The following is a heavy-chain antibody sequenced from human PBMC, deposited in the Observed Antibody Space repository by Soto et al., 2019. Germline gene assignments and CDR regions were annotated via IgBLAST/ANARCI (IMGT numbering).Heavy chain of an antibody. D-gene: IGHD3-22*01. J-gene: IGHJ4*02. V-gene: IGHV3-21*01. Sequence: PGVSLRLSCAASGFTLSSYTMNWVRQAPGKGLEWVSSISSSSSYVYYADSVKGRFTISRDNAKNSLYLQMNSLRAEDTAVYYCASAGSYYDRPGYFWDYWRPGTLVTGFS. CDR2: ISSSSSYV. CDR1: GFTLSSYT. CDR3: ASAGSYYDRPGYFWDY.